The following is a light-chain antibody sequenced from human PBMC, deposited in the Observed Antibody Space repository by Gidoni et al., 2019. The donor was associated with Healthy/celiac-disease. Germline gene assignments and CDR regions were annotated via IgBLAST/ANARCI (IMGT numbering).Light chain of an antibody. CDR3: QQYNSAPPLT. CDR1: HGISNY. Sequence: DIQMTQTPSSLSASVGDRVTIACRATHGISNYLAWYQQKPGKVPKLLLYAASTLQSGVPSRFSGSGSCTDFTLTIISLQPEDVATYYCQQYNSAPPLTFGGGTKVEIK. CDR2: AAS. V-gene: IGKV1-27*01. J-gene: IGKJ4*01.